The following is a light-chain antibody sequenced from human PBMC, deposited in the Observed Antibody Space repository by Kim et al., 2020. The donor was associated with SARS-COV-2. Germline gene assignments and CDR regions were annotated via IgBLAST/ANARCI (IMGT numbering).Light chain of an antibody. CDR3: QEHKIWPYT. Sequence: EIVLTQSPPTLSVSPGERVTLSCRASQSVSCKVIWYKQKRGQAHRLLIFGASTRATGIPARFSGSGSGTEFTLTISSLQSEDFAVYYCQEHKIWPYTFGQGNKLEI. J-gene: IGKJ2*01. V-gene: IGKV3-15*01. CDR2: GAS. CDR1: QSVSCK.